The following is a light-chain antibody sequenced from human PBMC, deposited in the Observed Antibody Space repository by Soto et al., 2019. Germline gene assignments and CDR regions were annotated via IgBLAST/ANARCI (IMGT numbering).Light chain of an antibody. CDR2: DAS. CDR3: QQRSNWPIT. CDR1: QSVSSS. Sequence: EIVFTQSPATLSLSPGERATLSCRASQSVSSSLAWYQQKPGQAPRLLIHDASNRATGIPARFSGSGSGTDFTLTISSLEPEDFAVYYCQQRSNWPITFGQGTRLEIK. J-gene: IGKJ5*01. V-gene: IGKV3-11*01.